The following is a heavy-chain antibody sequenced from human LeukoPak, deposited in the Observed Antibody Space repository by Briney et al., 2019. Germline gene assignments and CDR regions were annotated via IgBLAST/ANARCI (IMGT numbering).Heavy chain of an antibody. J-gene: IGHJ4*02. D-gene: IGHD3-10*01. CDR3: ARDEPGYGEFLLY. CDR2: ISSSSSTI. Sequence: GGSLRLSCAASGFTFSSYSMNWVRQAPGKGLEWVSYISSSSSTIYYADSVKGRFTISRDNAKNSLYLQMNNLRVEDTAVYYCARDEPGYGEFLLYWGQGTLVTVSS. V-gene: IGHV3-48*01. CDR1: GFTFSSYS.